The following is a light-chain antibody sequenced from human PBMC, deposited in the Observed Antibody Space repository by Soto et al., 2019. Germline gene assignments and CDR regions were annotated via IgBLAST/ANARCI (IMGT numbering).Light chain of an antibody. V-gene: IGLV2-18*02. CDR2: EVT. CDR1: SSDVGSYNR. Sequence: QSVLTQPPSVSGSPGQSVTISCTGTSSDVGSYNRVSWYQQPPGTAPKLMFYEVTNRPSGVPDRFSGSKSGNTASLTISGLQAEDEADYYCSSYTSSTTYVFVTGTKVTV. J-gene: IGLJ1*01. CDR3: SSYTSSTTYV.